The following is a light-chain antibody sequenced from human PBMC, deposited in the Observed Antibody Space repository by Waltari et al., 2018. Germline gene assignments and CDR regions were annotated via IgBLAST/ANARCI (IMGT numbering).Light chain of an antibody. Sequence: QSVLTQPPSVSGAPGQRVIIPCTGSSSDLGAGYDVHWYQQLPGMVPKILIHGNINRASGVPDRFSGSKSGTSASLAISGLQGDDEADYYCQSYDASLGEYVFGTGTKVTVL. CDR2: GNI. CDR1: SSDLGAGYD. J-gene: IGLJ1*01. CDR3: QSYDASLGEYV. V-gene: IGLV1-40*01.